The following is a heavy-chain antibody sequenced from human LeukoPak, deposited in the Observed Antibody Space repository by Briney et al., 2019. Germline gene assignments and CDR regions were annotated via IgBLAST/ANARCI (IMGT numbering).Heavy chain of an antibody. CDR1: GFTFSSYA. CDR2: ISGSGGST. J-gene: IGHJ4*02. Sequence: GGSLRLSCAASGFTFSSYAMSWVRQAPGKGLEWVSAISGSGGSTYYADSVKGRFTISRDNSKNTLYLQMNSLRAEAAAVYYCAKDRLMVRGAYYHYFDYWGQGTLVTVSS. V-gene: IGHV3-23*01. CDR3: AKDRLMVRGAYYHYFDY. D-gene: IGHD3-10*01.